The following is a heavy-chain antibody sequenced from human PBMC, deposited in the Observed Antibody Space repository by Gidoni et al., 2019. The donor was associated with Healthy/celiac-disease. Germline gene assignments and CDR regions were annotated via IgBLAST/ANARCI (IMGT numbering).Heavy chain of an antibody. CDR2: INPNSGGT. D-gene: IGHD3-22*01. CDR3: ARDPARYYYDSSGYSY. J-gene: IGHJ4*02. V-gene: IGHV1-2*06. Sequence: QVQLVQSGAEVKKPGASVTVSCKASGYTFTGYYMHWVRQAPGQGLEWMGRINPNSGGTNYAQKFQGRVTMTRDTSISTAYMELSRLRSDDTAVYYCARDPARYYYDSSGYSYWGQGTLVTVSS. CDR1: GYTFTGYY.